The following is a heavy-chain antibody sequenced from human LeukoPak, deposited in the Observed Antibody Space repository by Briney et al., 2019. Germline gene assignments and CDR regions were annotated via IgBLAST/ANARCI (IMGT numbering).Heavy chain of an antibody. D-gene: IGHD3-22*01. V-gene: IGHV1-69*05. J-gene: IGHJ3*02. CDR1: GYDFKASG. Sequence: SVKVSCKTSGYDFKASGISWVRQAPGQGLEWMGGIIPIFGTANYAQKFQGRVTITTDESTSTAYMELSSLRSEDTAVYYCARDDYYDSSDYYPVPVDAFDIWGQGTMVTVSS. CDR2: IIPIFGTA. CDR3: ARDDYYDSSDYYPVPVDAFDI.